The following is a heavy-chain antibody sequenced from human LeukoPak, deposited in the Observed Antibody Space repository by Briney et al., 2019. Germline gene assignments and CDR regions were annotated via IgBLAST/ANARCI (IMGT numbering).Heavy chain of an antibody. CDR3: ATYINWVAGDV. CDR1: GFIFDDYA. J-gene: IGHJ6*02. Sequence: GGSLRLSCAASGFIFDDYAMNWVRQAPGKGLEWVSSITWNSGNIVYADSVKGRFTISRDNAKGSVYLQMNSLRAEDTAIYHCATYINWVAGDVWGQGTTVIVSS. CDR2: ITWNSGNI. V-gene: IGHV3-9*01. D-gene: IGHD1-1*01.